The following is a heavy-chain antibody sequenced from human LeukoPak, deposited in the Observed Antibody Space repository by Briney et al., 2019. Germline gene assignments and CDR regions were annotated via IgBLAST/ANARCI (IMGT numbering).Heavy chain of an antibody. Sequence: GGSLRLSCAASGFTLSSFWMHWVGQAPGKGLEWVSGISGSGGSTYYADSVKGRFTISRDKSKNTLYLQMNSPRVEDTAVYYCAKLESPYNYYGMDVWGQGTTVTVS. J-gene: IGHJ6*02. CDR2: ISGSGGST. V-gene: IGHV3-23*01. CDR1: GFTLSSFW. CDR3: AKLESPYNYYGMDV. D-gene: IGHD3-3*01.